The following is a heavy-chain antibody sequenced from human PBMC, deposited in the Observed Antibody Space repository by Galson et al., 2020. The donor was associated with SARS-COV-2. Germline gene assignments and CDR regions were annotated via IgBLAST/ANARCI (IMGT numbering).Heavy chain of an antibody. CDR2: ISYDGSNK. J-gene: IGHJ4*02. D-gene: IGHD3-3*01. CDR1: GFTFSSYA. Sequence: GESLKISCAASGFTFSSYAMHWVRQAPGKGLEWVAVISYDGSNKYYADSVKGRFTISRDNSKNTLYLQMNSLRAEDTAVYYCARVRGGGYYGGIDYWGQGTLVTVSS. V-gene: IGHV3-30*04. CDR3: ARVRGGGYYGGIDY.